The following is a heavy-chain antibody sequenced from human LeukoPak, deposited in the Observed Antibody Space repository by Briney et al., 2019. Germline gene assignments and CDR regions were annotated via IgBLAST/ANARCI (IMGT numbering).Heavy chain of an antibody. Sequence: PSETLSLTCTVSGYSISSGYYWGWIRQPPGKGLEWIGSIYHSGSTYYNPSLKSRVTISVDTSKNQFSLKLSSVTAADTAVYYYARDGVVVPAAIGYWGQGTLVTVSS. CDR1: GYSISSGYY. V-gene: IGHV4-38-2*02. J-gene: IGHJ4*02. D-gene: IGHD2-2*02. CDR3: ARDGVVVPAAIGY. CDR2: IYHSGST.